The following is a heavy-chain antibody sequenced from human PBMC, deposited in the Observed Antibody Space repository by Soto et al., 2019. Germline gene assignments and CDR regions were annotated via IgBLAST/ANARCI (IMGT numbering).Heavy chain of an antibody. Sequence: SETLSLTCTVSGGSISSYYWSWIRQPPGKGLEWIGYIYYSGSTNYNPSLKSRVTISVDTSKNQLSLKLNSMTAADTAVYYCARHNYGSGSTYFDYWGQGTLVTV. CDR3: ARHNYGSGSTYFDY. V-gene: IGHV4-59*08. J-gene: IGHJ4*02. D-gene: IGHD3-10*01. CDR2: IYYSGST. CDR1: GGSISSYY.